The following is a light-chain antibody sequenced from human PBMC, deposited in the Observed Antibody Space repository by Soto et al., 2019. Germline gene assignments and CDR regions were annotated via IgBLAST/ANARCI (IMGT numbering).Light chain of an antibody. CDR2: GNN. J-gene: IGLJ1*01. CDR3: ATWDDGLNGYV. V-gene: IGLV1-44*01. CDR1: GSNVGSNS. Sequence: QSVLTQPPSLSGTPGQRITISCSGSGSNVGSNSVHWYQHLPGTAPKLLLYGNNQRPSGVPDRFSGSTSATSASLAISGLQSEDESDYYCATWDDGLNGYVFGTGTKLTV.